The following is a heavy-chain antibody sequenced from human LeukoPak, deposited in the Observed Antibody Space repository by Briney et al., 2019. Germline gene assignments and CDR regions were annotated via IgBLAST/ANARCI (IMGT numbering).Heavy chain of an antibody. V-gene: IGHV5-51*01. CDR3: ARHSSRWFAGGGFDI. J-gene: IGHJ3*02. CDR2: IFPTDSNT. D-gene: IGHD6-13*01. CDR1: GYNFTNHW. Sequence: GESLKISCKGPGYNFTNHWIGWVRQMPGKGLEWMGIIFPTDSNTRYSPSFRGQVTISADKSISTAYLQWSSLKAWDTAIYYCARHSSRWFAGGGFDIWGQGTMVSVSS.